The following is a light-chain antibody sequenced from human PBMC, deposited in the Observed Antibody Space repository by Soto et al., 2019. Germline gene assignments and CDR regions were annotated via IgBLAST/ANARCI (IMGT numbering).Light chain of an antibody. J-gene: IGLJ1*01. CDR3: SSCTSSSTRV. CDR1: SSDIGGCNY. CDR2: EVS. V-gene: IGLV2-14*01. Sequence: QSVLTQPASVSGSPGQSITISCTGTSSDIGGCNYVSWYQQHPGKAPKLMIYEVSNRPSGVSNRFSGSKSGNTASLTISWLQAEDEADYYCSSCTSSSTRVFGTGTKVTVL.